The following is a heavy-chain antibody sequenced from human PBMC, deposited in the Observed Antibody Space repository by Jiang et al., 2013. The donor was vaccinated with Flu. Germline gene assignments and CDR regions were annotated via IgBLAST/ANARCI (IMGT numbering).Heavy chain of an antibody. CDR1: GFTFSSYW. CDR3: ARPLYYYDSSGHDAFDI. D-gene: IGHD3-22*01. CDR2: IKQDGSEK. J-gene: IGHJ3*02. V-gene: IGHV3-7*03. Sequence: LVESGGGLVQPGGSLRLSCAASGFTFSSYWMSWVRQAPGKGLEWVANIKQDGSEKYYVDSVKGRFTISRDNAKNSLYLQMNSLRAEDTAVYYCARPLYYYDSSGHDAFDIWGQGTMVTVSS.